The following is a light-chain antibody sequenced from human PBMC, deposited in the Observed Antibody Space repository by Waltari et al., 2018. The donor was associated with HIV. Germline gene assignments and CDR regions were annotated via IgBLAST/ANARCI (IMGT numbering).Light chain of an antibody. CDR2: RNN. CDR1: SSNIGSQY. Sequence: QSVLTQPPSASGTPGQRVTISCSGSSSNIGSQYVSWFQQLPGTAPNLLMYRNNQRPSGVPDRVSGSKSGTSASLAISGLRAEDEADYYCAAWDDSLSAVVFGGGTKLTVL. V-gene: IGLV1-47*01. J-gene: IGLJ3*02. CDR3: AAWDDSLSAVV.